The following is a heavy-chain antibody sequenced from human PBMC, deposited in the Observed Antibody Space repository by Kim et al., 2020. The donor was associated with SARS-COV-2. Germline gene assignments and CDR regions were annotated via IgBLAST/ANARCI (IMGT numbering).Heavy chain of an antibody. CDR1: GFIFNNYE. D-gene: IGHD3-16*01. CDR3: GRVWGFHPDY. CDR2: ISYSGDTS. Sequence: GGSLRLSCAASGFIFNNYEMIWVRQAPGKGLEWISYISYSGDTSYYADSVKGRFTISRDNAKNSLSLQMNSLRAEDTALYYCGRVWGFHPDYWGQGSLVTVSS. V-gene: IGHV3-48*03. J-gene: IGHJ4*02.